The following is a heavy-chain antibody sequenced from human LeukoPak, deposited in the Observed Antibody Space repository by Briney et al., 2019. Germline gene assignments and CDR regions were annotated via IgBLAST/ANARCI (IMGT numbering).Heavy chain of an antibody. CDR1: GFTFSNYW. Sequence: GGSLRLSCAASGFTFSNYWMHWVRQAPGKGLVWVSRINSDGINTSYADSVKGRFTISRDNAKNTLNLQMNSLRAEDTAVYYCAKDRWIGYCSSTSCYNWFDPWGQGTLVTVSS. V-gene: IGHV3-74*01. D-gene: IGHD2-2*01. J-gene: IGHJ5*02. CDR3: AKDRWIGYCSSTSCYNWFDP. CDR2: INSDGINT.